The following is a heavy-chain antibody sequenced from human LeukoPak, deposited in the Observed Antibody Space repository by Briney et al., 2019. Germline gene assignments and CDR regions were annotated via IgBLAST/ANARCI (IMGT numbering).Heavy chain of an antibody. V-gene: IGHV3-64*01. CDR2: ISSNGGST. CDR1: GFTFSSYG. J-gene: IGHJ4*02. Sequence: GRSLRLSCEASGFTFSSYGMHWVRQAPGKGLESVSAISSNGGSTYYANSVKGRFTISRDNSKNTLYLQMGSLRAEDLAVYYCARDFGLTGKVDYWGQGTLVTVSS. D-gene: IGHD1-20*01. CDR3: ARDFGLTGKVDY.